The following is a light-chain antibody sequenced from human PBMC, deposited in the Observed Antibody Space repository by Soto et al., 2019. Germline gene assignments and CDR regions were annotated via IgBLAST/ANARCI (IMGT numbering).Light chain of an antibody. CDR1: QSVSSIY. J-gene: IGKJ3*01. Sequence: EIVLPQSPGTLSLSPGERATLSCRASQSVSSIYVAWYQQKPGQALWLLIDGTSSRATGIPGRFSGSGSGTACALTSSRLAPEDFAVYYCQQSGSSLCTFGPWTKVDIK. V-gene: IGKV3-20*01. CDR3: QQSGSSLCT. CDR2: GTS.